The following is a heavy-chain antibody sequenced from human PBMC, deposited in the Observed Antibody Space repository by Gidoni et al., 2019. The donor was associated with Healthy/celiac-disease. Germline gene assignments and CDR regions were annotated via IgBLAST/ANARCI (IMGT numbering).Heavy chain of an antibody. Sequence: QVQLQASGPGLVKPAETLSLTCTVSGGSIRSYYWSWIRQPPGKGLEWIGYIYYSGSTNCNPSLKSRVTISVDTSKNQFSLKLSSVTAADTAVYYCARAGGANDYLFDYWGQGTLVTVSS. J-gene: IGHJ4*02. D-gene: IGHD4-17*01. CDR1: GGSIRSYY. V-gene: IGHV4-59*01. CDR2: IYYSGST. CDR3: ARAGGANDYLFDY.